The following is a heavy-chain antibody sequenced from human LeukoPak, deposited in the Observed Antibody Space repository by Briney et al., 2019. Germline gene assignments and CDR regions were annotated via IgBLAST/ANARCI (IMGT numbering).Heavy chain of an antibody. V-gene: IGHV4-59*01. CDR3: ARAVGYSYGPDY. J-gene: IGHJ4*02. CDR1: GGSISGYY. CDR2: IYYSGST. Sequence: PSETLSLTCTVSGGSISGYYWSWIRQPPGKGLEWIGYIYYSGSTNYNPSLKSRVTISVDTSKNQFSLKLSSVTAADTAVYYCARAVGYSYGPDYWGQGTLVTVSS. D-gene: IGHD5-18*01.